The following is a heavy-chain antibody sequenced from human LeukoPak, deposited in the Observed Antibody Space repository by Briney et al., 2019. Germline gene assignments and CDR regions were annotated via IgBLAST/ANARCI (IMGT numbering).Heavy chain of an antibody. CDR2: ISGSGDNT. V-gene: IGHV3-23*01. CDR3: AKKSCSSTCCYEDV. Sequence: GGSLRLSCAASGFTFSSYAMSWVRQAPGKGLEWVSAISGSGDNTDYTDSVKGRFTISRDNSKNTLYLQMNSLRAEDTAVYYCAKKSCSSTCCYEDVWGKGTTVTVSS. D-gene: IGHD2-2*01. CDR1: GFTFSSYA. J-gene: IGHJ6*04.